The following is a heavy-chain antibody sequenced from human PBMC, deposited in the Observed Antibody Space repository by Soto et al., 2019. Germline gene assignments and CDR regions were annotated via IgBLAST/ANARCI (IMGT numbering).Heavy chain of an antibody. CDR3: AKRPKYSSGWEYYFDY. J-gene: IGHJ4*02. V-gene: IGHV3-23*01. D-gene: IGHD6-19*01. CDR1: GFTFSSYA. Sequence: GGSLRLSCAASGFTFSSYAMSWVRQAPGKGLEWVSAISGSGGSTYYADSVKGRFTISRDNSKNTLYLQMNSLRAEDTAVYYCAKRPKYSSGWEYYFDYWGQGTLVTVPQ. CDR2: ISGSGGST.